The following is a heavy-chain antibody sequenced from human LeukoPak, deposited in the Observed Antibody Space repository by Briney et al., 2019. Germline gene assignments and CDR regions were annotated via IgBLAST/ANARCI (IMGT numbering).Heavy chain of an antibody. J-gene: IGHJ5*02. D-gene: IGHD3-10*01. V-gene: IGHV1-69*13. Sequence: ASAKVSCKASGYTFTGYGISWVRQAPGQGLEWMGGIIPIFGTANYAQKFQGRVTITADESTSTAYMELSSLRSEDTAVYYCARAPFITMVRGVGWFDPWGQGTLVTVSS. CDR2: IIPIFGTA. CDR1: GYTFTGYG. CDR3: ARAPFITMVRGVGWFDP.